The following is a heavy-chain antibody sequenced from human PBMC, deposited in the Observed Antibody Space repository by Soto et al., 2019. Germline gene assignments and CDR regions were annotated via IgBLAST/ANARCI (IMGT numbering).Heavy chain of an antibody. Sequence: QVQLVQSGAEVKKPGASVNISCKASGFTFTKYALHWVRLAPGQRPEWMGWINGANGHTRYSQRFPARVTMARDMSATTVYMDLSSLRSEDTAVYFCARDYADIAVAGIPLLAHWGQGTLVTVSS. V-gene: IGHV1-3*01. D-gene: IGHD6-19*01. CDR3: ARDYADIAVAGIPLLAH. J-gene: IGHJ4*02. CDR1: GFTFTKYA. CDR2: INGANGHT.